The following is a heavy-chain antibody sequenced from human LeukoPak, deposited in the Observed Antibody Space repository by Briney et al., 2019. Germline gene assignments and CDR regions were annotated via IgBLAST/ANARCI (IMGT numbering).Heavy chain of an antibody. CDR3: ARPTWTNYMDV. J-gene: IGHJ6*03. D-gene: IGHD3/OR15-3a*01. V-gene: IGHV3-48*03. Sequence: GGSLRLSCAASGFTLSSSGMNWVRQAPGKGLEWVSYISRSGSTIFYADSVKGRFTISRDNAKNSVSLQMNSLRAEDTAVYFCARPTWTNYMDVWGKGTAVTISS. CDR1: GFTLSSSG. CDR2: ISRSGSTI.